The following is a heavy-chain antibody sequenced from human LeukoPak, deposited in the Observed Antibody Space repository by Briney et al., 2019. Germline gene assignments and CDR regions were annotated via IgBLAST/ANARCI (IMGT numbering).Heavy chain of an antibody. CDR3: ARRASSGYYYLED. CDR2: FYYSGST. CDR1: GVSISSYY. D-gene: IGHD3-22*01. Sequence: PSETLSLTCSVSGVSISSYYWSWLRQPPGKGLEWIGYFYYSGSTNYNPSLKSRVTISVDTSKNQFSLKLSSVTAADTAVYYCARRASSGYYYLEDWGQGTLVTVSS. J-gene: IGHJ4*02. V-gene: IGHV4-59*08.